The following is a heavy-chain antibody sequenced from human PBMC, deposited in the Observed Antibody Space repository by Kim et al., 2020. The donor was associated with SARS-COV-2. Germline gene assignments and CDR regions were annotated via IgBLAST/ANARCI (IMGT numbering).Heavy chain of an antibody. D-gene: IGHD6-13*01. J-gene: IGHJ6*02. Sequence: GGSLRLSCAASGFTFSSYGMHWVRQAPGKGLEWVAVISYDGSNKYYADSVKGRFTISRDNSKNTLYLQMNSLRAEDTAVYYCAKDRQKQYSSSWGDYYYYGMDVWGQGTTVTVSS. CDR3: AKDRQKQYSSSWGDYYYYGMDV. V-gene: IGHV3-30*18. CDR2: ISYDGSNK. CDR1: GFTFSSYG.